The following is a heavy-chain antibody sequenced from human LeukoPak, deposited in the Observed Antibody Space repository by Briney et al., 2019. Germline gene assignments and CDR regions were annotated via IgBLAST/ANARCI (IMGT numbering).Heavy chain of an antibody. J-gene: IGHJ4*02. CDR1: GFTFGDYA. CDR2: SRSKAYGGTT. D-gene: IGHD3-10*01. V-gene: IGHV3-49*04. CDR3: TRDLLRYYYSSGSYYNGGLGY. Sequence: GGSLRLSCTASGFTFGDYAMSWVRQAPGKGLEWVGFSRSKAYGGTTEYAASVKGRFTISRDDSKSIAYLQMNSLKTEDTAVYYCTRDLLRYYYSSGSYYNGGLGYWGQGTLVTVSS.